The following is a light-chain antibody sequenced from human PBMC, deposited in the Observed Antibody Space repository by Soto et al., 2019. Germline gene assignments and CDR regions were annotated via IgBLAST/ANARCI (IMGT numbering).Light chain of an antibody. CDR1: RSISSSF. CDR3: QQYGSSPRT. Sequence: EIVLTQSPGTLSLSPGERATLSCRASRSISSSFLAWYQQKPGQAPRLLIYGASSRATGIPDRFSGSGSGTDFPLTIRRLEPEDFAVYYCQQYGSSPRTFGQGTKVDIK. CDR2: GAS. J-gene: IGKJ1*01. V-gene: IGKV3-20*01.